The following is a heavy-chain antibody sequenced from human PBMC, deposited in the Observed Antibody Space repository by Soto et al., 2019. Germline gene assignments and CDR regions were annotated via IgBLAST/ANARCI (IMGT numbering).Heavy chain of an antibody. V-gene: IGHV3-23*01. CDR2: ISANGGRA. CDR1: GFTFASHA. J-gene: IGHJ1*01. Sequence: EAQLLESGGDLIQPGGSLTLSCAASGFTFASHAMSWVRQAPGKGLEWVSGISANGGRANYADSVKGRFSLSRDNSKXXXXLQMDSLTAEDTAIYYCASWVIALGGTGYFRHWGQGTLVTVSS. CDR3: ASWVIALGGTGYFRH. D-gene: IGHD6-19*01.